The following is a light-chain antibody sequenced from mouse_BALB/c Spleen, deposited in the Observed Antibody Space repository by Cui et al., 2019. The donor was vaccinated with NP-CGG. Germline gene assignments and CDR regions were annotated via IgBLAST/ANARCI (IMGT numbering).Light chain of an antibody. Sequence: ELVLTQSPALMAASPGEQVTITRSVCPSISSSYLHWYKQESGSSPKPWIYGTSNLASGVPARCSGSGAGTSYSLSSSSMEAEDAATYYCQQWSSSPLTFGAGTKLELK. CDR1: PSISSSY. V-gene: IGKV4-53*01. CDR2: GTS. J-gene: IGKJ5*01. CDR3: QQWSSSPLT.